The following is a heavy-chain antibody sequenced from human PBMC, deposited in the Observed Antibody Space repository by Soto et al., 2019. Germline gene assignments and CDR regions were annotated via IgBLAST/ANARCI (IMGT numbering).Heavy chain of an antibody. Sequence: EVQLVESGGGLVQPGGSLRLSCAASGFTFSSYWMHWVRQAPGKGLVWVSRINSDGSSTSYANSVKGRFNISRDNAKNRLYVQMNGVRAEDTAVYHCARDGVGYQFDPWGQGTLVTVSS. J-gene: IGHJ5*02. CDR3: ARDGVGYQFDP. D-gene: IGHD2-2*01. CDR2: INSDGSST. V-gene: IGHV3-74*01. CDR1: GFTFSSYW.